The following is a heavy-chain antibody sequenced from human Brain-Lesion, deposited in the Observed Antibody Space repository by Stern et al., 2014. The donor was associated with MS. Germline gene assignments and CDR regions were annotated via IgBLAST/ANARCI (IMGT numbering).Heavy chain of an antibody. CDR2: TYYRSKWYY. CDR3: AKGYNWFDS. V-gene: IGHV6-1*01. Sequence: QLQLQESGPGLMKPSQTLALTCAISGDSVSSNSAAWNWIRQSTSRGLAWLGRTYYRSKWYYQYAESVKSRITINADTSTNQFSLQLNSVTPEDTAVYLCAKGYNWFDSWGQGTVVTVS. CDR1: GDSVSSNSAA. J-gene: IGHJ5*01.